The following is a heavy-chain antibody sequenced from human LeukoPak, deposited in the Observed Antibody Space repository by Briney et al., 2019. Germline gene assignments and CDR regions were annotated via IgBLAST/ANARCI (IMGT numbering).Heavy chain of an antibody. CDR3: ARDPTEYSSSSSAFDI. V-gene: IGHV1-2*02. Sequence: GASVKVSCKASGYTFTGCYMHWVRQAPGQGLEWMGWINPNSGGTNYAQKFQGRVTMTRDTSISTAYMELSRLRSDDTAVYYCARDPTEYSSSSSAFDIWGQGTMVTVSS. J-gene: IGHJ3*02. CDR1: GYTFTGCY. D-gene: IGHD6-6*01. CDR2: INPNSGGT.